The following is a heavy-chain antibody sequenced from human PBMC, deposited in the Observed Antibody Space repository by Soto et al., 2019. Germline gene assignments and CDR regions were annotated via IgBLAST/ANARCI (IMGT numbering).Heavy chain of an antibody. CDR3: ARDYGDYTTPIDAFDI. V-gene: IGHV1-69*13. Sequence: ASVKVSCKASGGTFSSYAISWVRQAPGQGLEWMGGIIPIFGTANYAQKFQGRVTITADESTSTAYMELSSLRSEDTAVYYCARDYGDYTTPIDAFDIWGQGTMVTVS. J-gene: IGHJ3*02. D-gene: IGHD4-17*01. CDR1: GGTFSSYA. CDR2: IIPIFGTA.